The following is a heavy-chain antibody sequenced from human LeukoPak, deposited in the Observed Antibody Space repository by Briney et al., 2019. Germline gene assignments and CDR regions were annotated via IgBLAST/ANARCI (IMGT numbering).Heavy chain of an antibody. CDR2: ICWNSVSI. CDR3: AKGTAAAALWNWFDP. CDR1: GFTLSDTA. V-gene: IGHV3-9*01. D-gene: IGHD6-13*01. J-gene: IGHJ5*02. Sequence: PRGSLRLSRAHPGFTLSDTAMRWVWPAPGKGLGWVSGICWNSVSIDYAESVKGRFTTSRDNAKNYLYLQMNSLRAEDTALYYCAKGTAAAALWNWFDPWGQGTLVTVSS.